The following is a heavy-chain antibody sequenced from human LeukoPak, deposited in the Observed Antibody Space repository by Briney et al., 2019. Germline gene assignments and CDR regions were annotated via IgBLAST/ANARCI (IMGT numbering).Heavy chain of an antibody. V-gene: IGHV3-33*01. CDR2: LWYGETSM. Sequence: GGSLRLSCEASGFTFSSYGMHWVRQAPGKGLEWVAVLWYGETSMGYAESVKGRFSISRDNSKNAPYLQMNSLRAEDTAVYYCARDFTGMDVWGQGTTVTVSS. J-gene: IGHJ6*02. D-gene: IGHD3-10*01. CDR1: GFTFSSYG. CDR3: ARDFTGMDV.